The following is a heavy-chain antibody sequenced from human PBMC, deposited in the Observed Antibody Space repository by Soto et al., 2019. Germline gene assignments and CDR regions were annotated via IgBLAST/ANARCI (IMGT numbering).Heavy chain of an antibody. J-gene: IGHJ4*02. CDR1: GGSISSYY. D-gene: IGHD7-27*01. CDR2: THYSGST. CDR3: ARGLGSNFDY. Sequence: SETLSLTCTVSGGSISSYYWSWIRQPPVKGPEWIGFTHYSGSTNYNPSLKSRVTILVDTSKNQFSLKLSSVTAADTAVYYCARGLGSNFDYWGQGTLVTVSS. V-gene: IGHV4-59*01.